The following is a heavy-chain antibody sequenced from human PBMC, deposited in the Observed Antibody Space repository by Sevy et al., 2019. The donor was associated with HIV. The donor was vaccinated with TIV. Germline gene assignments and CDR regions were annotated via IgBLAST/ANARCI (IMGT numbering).Heavy chain of an antibody. CDR3: ANFDCGGDCNG. J-gene: IGHJ4*02. CDR1: GFNFNIYW. CDR2: INMDGTST. V-gene: IGHV3-74*01. Sequence: GGSLRLSCAASGFNFNIYWMHWVRQAPGKGLLWVSLINMDGTSTSYADSVKGRFTISRDNAQNTLFLQMNSLSAEDTAVYYCANFDCGGDCNGWGQRTLVTVSS. D-gene: IGHD2-21*02.